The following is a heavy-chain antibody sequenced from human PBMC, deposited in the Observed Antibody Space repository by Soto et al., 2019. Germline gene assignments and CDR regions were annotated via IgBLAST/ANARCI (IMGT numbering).Heavy chain of an antibody. Sequence: QLQLQESGPGLVKPSETLSLTCTVSGGSISSSNYYWGWIRQPPGKGLEWIGTIYYSGSTYYNPSLKSRVTISVDTSKNQFSLKLSSVTAADTSVYYCAAIAARRGDAFHIWGQGTMVTVSS. V-gene: IGHV4-39*01. CDR3: AAIAARRGDAFHI. J-gene: IGHJ3*02. D-gene: IGHD6-6*01. CDR2: IYYSGST. CDR1: GGSISSSNYY.